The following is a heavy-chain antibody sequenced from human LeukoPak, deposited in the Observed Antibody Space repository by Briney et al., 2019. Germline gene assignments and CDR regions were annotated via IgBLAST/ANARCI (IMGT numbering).Heavy chain of an antibody. CDR2: INHSGST. J-gene: IGHJ6*02. CDR3: ARGVPHLLWFGELSYYYYGMDV. CDR1: GGSFSGYY. D-gene: IGHD3-10*01. Sequence: SQTLSLTCAVYGGSFSGYYWSWIRQPPGKGLEWIGEINHSGSTNYSPSLKSRVTISVDTSKNQFSLKLSSVTAADTAVYYCARGVPHLLWFGELSYYYYGMDVWGQGTTVTVSS. V-gene: IGHV4-34*01.